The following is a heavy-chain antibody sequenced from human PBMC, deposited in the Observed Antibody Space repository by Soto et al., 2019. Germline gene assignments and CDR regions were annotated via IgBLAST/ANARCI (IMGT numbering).Heavy chain of an antibody. J-gene: IGHJ6*02. D-gene: IGHD6-19*01. CDR2: IVPIFGTA. Sequence: QVQLVQSGAEVKKPGSSVKVSCKASGGTFSSYAISWVRQAPVQGLEWMGGIVPIFGTASYAQKIQGRVTITADESTSTAYMEMSSLRSEDTAVYYCARDAAVADYNYYGMDVWGQGTTVTVSS. V-gene: IGHV1-69*01. CDR3: ARDAAVADYNYYGMDV. CDR1: GGTFSSYA.